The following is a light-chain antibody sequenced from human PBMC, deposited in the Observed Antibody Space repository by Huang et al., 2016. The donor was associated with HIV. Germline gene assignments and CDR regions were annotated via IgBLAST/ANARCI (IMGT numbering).Light chain of an antibody. CDR2: GAS. V-gene: IGKV3-15*01. CDR1: QSVNNN. CDR3: HQYNEWPRT. Sequence: VMTRSPATLPVSQGERTTLSCRARQSVNNNLAWYQKKPGPAPRLGLYGASTRATDIPTRFSGSGSGTNFTLTINSLQSEDFAVYFCHQYNEWPRTFGQGTKVEVK. J-gene: IGKJ1*01.